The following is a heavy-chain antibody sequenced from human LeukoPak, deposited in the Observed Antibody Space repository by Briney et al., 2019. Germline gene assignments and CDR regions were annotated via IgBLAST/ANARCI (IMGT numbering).Heavy chain of an antibody. CDR1: GFTFTSYW. CDR2: INEDGGGR. CDR3: AKDVLDDSSGYSPDY. D-gene: IGHD3-22*01. Sequence: GGSLRLSCAASGFTFTSYWMTWVRQAPGEGLEWVANINEDGGGRYYVDSVKGRFTISRDNAKNTLYLQMNSLRAEDTAVYYCAKDVLDDSSGYSPDYWGQGTLVTVSS. V-gene: IGHV3-7*03. J-gene: IGHJ4*02.